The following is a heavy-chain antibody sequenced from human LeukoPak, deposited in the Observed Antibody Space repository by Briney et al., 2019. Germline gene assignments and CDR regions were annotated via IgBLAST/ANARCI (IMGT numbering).Heavy chain of an antibody. Sequence: GGSLRLSCAASGFTFSNAWMSWVRQAPGKGLEWVGHIVSQTDGGTTDYAATVKGRFTISRDDSKSMLYLQMNSLKTEDTAVYYRMSRLYSSGWVRNVGYWGQGTLVAVSS. CDR2: IVSQTDGGTT. CDR1: GFTFSNAW. J-gene: IGHJ4*02. CDR3: MSRLYSSGWVRNVGY. D-gene: IGHD6-19*01. V-gene: IGHV3-15*04.